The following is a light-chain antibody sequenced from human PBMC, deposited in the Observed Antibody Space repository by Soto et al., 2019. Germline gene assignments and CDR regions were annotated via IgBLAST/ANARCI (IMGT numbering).Light chain of an antibody. CDR1: SGHSNYA. J-gene: IGLJ3*02. CDR2: VNNDGSH. Sequence: QPVLTQSPSASASLGASVKLTCTLSSGHSNYAIAWHQQQSEKGPRYLMKVNNDGSHIKGDGIPDRFSGSSSGAERYLPVSSRQSEDEADYYCQTWGTGYWVFGGGTKLTGL. V-gene: IGLV4-69*01. CDR3: QTWGTGYWV.